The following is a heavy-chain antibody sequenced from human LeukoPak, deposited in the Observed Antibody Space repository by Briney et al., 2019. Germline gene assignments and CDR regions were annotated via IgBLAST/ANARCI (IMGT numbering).Heavy chain of an antibody. J-gene: IGHJ4*02. CDR1: GFTVSSNY. V-gene: IGHV3-53*05. CDR2: IYSGGST. D-gene: IGHD3-16*01. Sequence: PGGSLRLSCAASGFTVSSNYMSWVRQAPGKGLEWVSVIYSGGSTYYADSVKGRFTISRDNAENTLYLQMNNLRPDDTAFYFCVKEGVEYSYSYGDYWGQGTLVTVSS. CDR3: VKEGVEYSYSYGDY.